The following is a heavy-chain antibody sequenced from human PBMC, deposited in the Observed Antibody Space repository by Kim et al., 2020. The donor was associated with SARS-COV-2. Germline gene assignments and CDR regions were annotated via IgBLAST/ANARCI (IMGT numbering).Heavy chain of an antibody. CDR1: GFTFSSYA. V-gene: IGHV3-33*06. Sequence: GGSLRLSCAASGFTFSSYAMHWVRQAPGKGLEWVAVIWYDGSNKYYADSVKGRFTISRDNSKNTLYLQMNSLRAEDTAVYYCAKPRVERRMGFDYWGQGTLVTVSS. CDR2: IWYDGSNK. D-gene: IGHD1-1*01. J-gene: IGHJ4*02. CDR3: AKPRVERRMGFDY.